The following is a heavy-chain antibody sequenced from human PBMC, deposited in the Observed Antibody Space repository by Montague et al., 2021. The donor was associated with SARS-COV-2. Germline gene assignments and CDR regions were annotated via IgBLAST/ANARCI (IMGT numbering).Heavy chain of an antibody. Sequence: QSGAEVKKSGESLRISCRGSGYDFTRYWISWVRQMPGKGLEWMGRINPADSQTNYSPSFQGQVTISVDKSITTAYLQWSSLKPSDTAIYYCARSQHCGSDCDFAYWGQGSLVTVSS. D-gene: IGHD2-21*02. J-gene: IGHJ4*02. V-gene: IGHV5-10-1*01. CDR1: GYDFTRYW. CDR3: ARSQHCGSDCDFAY. CDR2: INPADSQT.